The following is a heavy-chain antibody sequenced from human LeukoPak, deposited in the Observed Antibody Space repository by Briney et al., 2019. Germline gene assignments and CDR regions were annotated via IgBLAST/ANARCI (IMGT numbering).Heavy chain of an antibody. CDR1: GFTFSSYA. CDR3: ASPNSMAGTHYFHY. J-gene: IGHJ4*02. CDR2: ISYDGTDK. V-gene: IGHV3-30*04. Sequence: GGSLRLSCVASGFTFSSYAMHWVRQPPGKGLEWVAVISYDGTDKYYADSVKGRFTISRDNSKSTLYLQMDSLRAEDTAVYYCASPNSMAGTHYFHYWGQGTLVTVSS. D-gene: IGHD6-19*01.